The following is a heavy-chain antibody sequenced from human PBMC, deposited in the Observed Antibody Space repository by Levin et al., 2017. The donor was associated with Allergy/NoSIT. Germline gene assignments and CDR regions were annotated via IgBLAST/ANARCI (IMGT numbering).Heavy chain of an antibody. CDR3: AISPLRRVPFDY. CDR2: IYPGDSDT. V-gene: IGHV5-51*01. Sequence: GESLKISCKASGYRFTNYWIGWVRQMPGKGLEWMGIIYPGDSDTRYSPSFQGQVTISADTSITTAYLQWSSLKASHTAMYYCAISPLRRVPFDYWGQGPLVTVSS. CDR1: GYRFTNYW. J-gene: IGHJ4*02. D-gene: IGHD2-8*01.